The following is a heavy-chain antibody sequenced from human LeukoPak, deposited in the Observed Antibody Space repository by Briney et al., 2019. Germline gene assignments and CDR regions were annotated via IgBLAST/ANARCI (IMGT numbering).Heavy chain of an antibody. D-gene: IGHD4-23*01. CDR2: SASGGSS. CDR1: GFTFSSYA. CDR3: ARDSGTTVGYFDY. J-gene: IGHJ4*02. Sequence: GGSLRLSCVASGFTFSSYAMNWVRQAPGKGLEWVSTSASGGSSYYADSVKGRFTISRDNSKNTLYLQMNSLRADDTAVYYCARDSGTTVGYFDYWGQGTLVTVSS. V-gene: IGHV3-66*01.